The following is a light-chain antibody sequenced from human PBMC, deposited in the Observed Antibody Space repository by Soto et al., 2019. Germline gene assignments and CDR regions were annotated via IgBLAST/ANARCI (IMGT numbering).Light chain of an antibody. J-gene: IGLJ2*01. V-gene: IGLV4-69*01. CDR3: QTLDTGIVV. CDR2: LNSDGSD. Sequence: QLVLTQSPSASASLGASVKLTGTLISGHSSYAIAWHQQQPEESPRYLMKLNSDGSDSKGDVIPDRFSGSSSGAVRYPTISNIQYEDEADSYCQTLDTGIVVFGGGTK. CDR1: SGHSSYA.